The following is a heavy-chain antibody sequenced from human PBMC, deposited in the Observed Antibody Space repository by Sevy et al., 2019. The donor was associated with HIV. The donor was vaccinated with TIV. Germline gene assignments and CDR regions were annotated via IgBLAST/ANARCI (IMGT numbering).Heavy chain of an antibody. CDR2: IWYDGSKK. J-gene: IGHJ4*02. CDR3: ARERDENSSGWSVPFDN. V-gene: IGHV3-33*01. Sequence: GGSLRLSCATSGFSFSTYGMHWVRQAPGKGLEWVAGIWYDGSKKQYADSVKGRFTISRDNSKNTMYLQMNSLRVEDTALFYCARERDENSSGWSVPFDNWGQGTLVNVSS. D-gene: IGHD6-19*01. CDR1: GFSFSTYG.